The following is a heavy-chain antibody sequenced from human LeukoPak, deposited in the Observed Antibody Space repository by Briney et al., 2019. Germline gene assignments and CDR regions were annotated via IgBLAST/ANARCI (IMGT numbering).Heavy chain of an antibody. CDR2: ISDNGGRT. V-gene: IGHV3-23*01. D-gene: IGHD3-22*01. CDR1: GFTFSGYA. CDR3: ATDREGDPSAYYLV. J-gene: IGHJ4*02. Sequence: GGSLRLSCAASGFTFSGYARSWVRQAPGKGLECVSTISDNGGRTYYADSVKGRFTISRDNSKNTLFLQMNSLRAEDSAVYYCATDREGDPSAYYLVGGQGTLITVSS.